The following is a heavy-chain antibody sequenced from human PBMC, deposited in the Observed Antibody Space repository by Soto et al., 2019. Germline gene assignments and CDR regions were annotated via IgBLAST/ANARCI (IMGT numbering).Heavy chain of an antibody. D-gene: IGHD3-22*01. CDR1: GFTFSSYG. CDR2: ISYDGSNK. CDR3: AKAPHYYDSSGYYYYYYGMDV. V-gene: IGHV3-30*18. Sequence: GGSLRLSCAASGFTFSSYGMHWVRQAPGKGLEWVAVISYDGSNKYYADSVKGRFTISRDNSKNTLYLQMNSLRAEDTAVYYCAKAPHYYDSSGYYYYYYGMDVWGQGTTVTVSS. J-gene: IGHJ6*02.